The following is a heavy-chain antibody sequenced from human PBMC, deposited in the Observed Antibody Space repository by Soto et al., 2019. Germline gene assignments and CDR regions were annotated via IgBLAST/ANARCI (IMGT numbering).Heavy chain of an antibody. CDR3: ARDLSPYSDYYDESTSETWFDP. Sequence: LSCAASGFTFSDYYMSWLRQPPGKGLEWVSYISKSGSIIHFADSVKGRFAISRDNAKNTLYLQMSSLRAEDTALYYCARDLSPYSDYYDESTSETWFDPWGQGTLVTVSS. J-gene: IGHJ5*02. CDR2: ISKSGSII. CDR1: GFTFSDYY. V-gene: IGHV3-11*01. D-gene: IGHD3-16*01.